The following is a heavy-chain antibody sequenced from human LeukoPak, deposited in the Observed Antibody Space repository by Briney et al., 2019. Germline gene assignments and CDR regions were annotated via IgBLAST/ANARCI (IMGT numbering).Heavy chain of an antibody. CDR2: IIPIFGTA. CDR3: ARVLSDSSGYHTAYYFDY. J-gene: IGHJ4*02. CDR1: GGTFSSYA. D-gene: IGHD3-22*01. V-gene: IGHV1-69*05. Sequence: SVKVSCKASGGTFSSYAISLVRQAPGQGLEWMGRIIPIFGTANYAQKFQGRVTITTDESTSTAYMELSSLRSEDTAVYYCARVLSDSSGYHTAYYFDYWGQGTLVTVS.